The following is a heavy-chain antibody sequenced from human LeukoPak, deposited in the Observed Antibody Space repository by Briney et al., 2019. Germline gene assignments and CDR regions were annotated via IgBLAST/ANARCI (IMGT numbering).Heavy chain of an antibody. V-gene: IGHV4-34*01. J-gene: IGHJ4*02. CDR2: VNHSGST. D-gene: IGHD4/OR15-4a*01. CDR3: ARGPSPNADPFDS. CDR1: GASFNNYY. Sequence: SETLSLTCAVYGASFNNYYWSWIRQPPGKGLEWIGEVNHSGSTLYNPSRKSRVTISLDTSNNRFSLRLNSVTAADTAVYYCARGPSPNADPFDSWGQGTLITVSS.